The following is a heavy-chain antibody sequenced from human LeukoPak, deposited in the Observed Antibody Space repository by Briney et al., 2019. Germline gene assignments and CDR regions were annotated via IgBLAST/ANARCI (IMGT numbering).Heavy chain of an antibody. CDR3: TTGGCLATLPLFDL. CDR1: GFSFSDAW. D-gene: IGHD2-15*01. V-gene: IGHV3-15*01. CDR2: IRSIGDGGTT. J-gene: IGHJ4*02. Sequence: GGSLRLSCAASGFSFSDAWMSWVRQAPGKGLERVGHIRSIGDGGTTDYAAAMKGRFILSRDTSRNMFYLQMNNLKTEDTAVYYCTTGGCLATLPLFDLWGQGTLVTVSS.